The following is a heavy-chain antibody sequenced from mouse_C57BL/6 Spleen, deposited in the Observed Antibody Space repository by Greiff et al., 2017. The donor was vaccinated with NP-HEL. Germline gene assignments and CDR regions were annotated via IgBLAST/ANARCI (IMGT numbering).Heavy chain of an antibody. CDR2: IYPGSGST. CDR1: GYTFTSYW. CDR3: AREGAVVATEYFDV. Sequence: VQLQQPGAELVKPGASVKMSCKASGYTFTSYWITWVKQRPGQGLEWIGDIYPGSGSTNYNEKFKSKATLTVDTSSSTAYMQLSSLTSEDSAVYYCAREGAVVATEYFDVWGTGTTVTVSS. J-gene: IGHJ1*03. V-gene: IGHV1-55*01. D-gene: IGHD1-1*01.